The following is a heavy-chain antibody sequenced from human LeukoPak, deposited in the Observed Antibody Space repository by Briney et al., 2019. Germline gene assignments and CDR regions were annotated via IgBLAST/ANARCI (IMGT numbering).Heavy chain of an antibody. J-gene: IGHJ4*02. CDR3: ARASLPGDPPYY. CDR2: IYHSGNT. CDR1: GDSISSGYY. Sequence: SETLSLTCTVSGDSISSGYYWGWIRQPPGKGLEWIGSIYHSGNTYSDPSLKTRVTMSVDTSKNQFSLKLTSVTAADTAVYYCARASLPGDPPYYWGQGTLVTVSS. D-gene: IGHD4-17*01. V-gene: IGHV4-38-2*02.